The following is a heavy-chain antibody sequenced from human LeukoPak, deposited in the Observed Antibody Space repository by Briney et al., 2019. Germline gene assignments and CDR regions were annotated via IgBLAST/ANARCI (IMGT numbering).Heavy chain of an antibody. V-gene: IGHV4-39*07. Sequence: SETLSLTCTVSGGSISSSSYYWGWIRQPLGKGLEWIGSIYYSGSTYYNPSLKSRVTISVDTSKNQFSLKLTSVTAADTAVYYCARYRGTYGYYFDYWGQGKLVIVSS. CDR1: GGSISSSSYY. CDR2: IYYSGST. J-gene: IGHJ4*02. CDR3: ARYRGTYGYYFDY. D-gene: IGHD5-24*01.